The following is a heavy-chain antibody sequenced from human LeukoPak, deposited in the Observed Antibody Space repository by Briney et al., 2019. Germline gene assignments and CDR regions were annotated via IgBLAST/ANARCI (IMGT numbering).Heavy chain of an antibody. CDR2: ISDSGTT. J-gene: IGHJ5*02. D-gene: IGHD2-21*01. CDR3: ARGSELTKTSGHYSFDP. V-gene: IGHV4-4*07. CDR1: AGSINTYF. Sequence: SETLSLTCTVSAGSINTYFWTWVRQPAGKGLEWIGRISDSGTTYYNPSLESRVTISLDTSNNQFFLKVTSVTAADTAVYYCARGSELTKTSGHYSFDPWGQGTLVTVSS.